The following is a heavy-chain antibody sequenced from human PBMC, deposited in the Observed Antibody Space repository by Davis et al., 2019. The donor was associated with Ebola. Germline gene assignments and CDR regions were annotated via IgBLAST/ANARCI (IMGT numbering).Heavy chain of an antibody. CDR3: ARGVYVWGSYRLYYFDY. J-gene: IGHJ4*02. CDR1: GGSISSSSYY. V-gene: IGHV4-39*07. CDR2: IYYSGST. D-gene: IGHD3-16*02. Sequence: SETLSLTCTVSGGSISSSSYYWGWIRQPPGKGLEWIGSIYYSGSTYYNPSLKSRVTISVDTSKNQFSLKLSSVTAADTAVYYCARGVYVWGSYRLYYFDYWGQGTLVTVSS.